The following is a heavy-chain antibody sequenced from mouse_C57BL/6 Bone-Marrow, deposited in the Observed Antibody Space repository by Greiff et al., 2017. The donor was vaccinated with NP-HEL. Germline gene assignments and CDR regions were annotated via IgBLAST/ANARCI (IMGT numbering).Heavy chain of an antibody. CDR2: IYPGSGNT. Sequence: VKLQESGAELVRPGASVKLSCKASGYTFTDYYINWVKQRPGQGLEWIARIYPGSGNTYYNEKFKGKATLTAEKSSSTAYMQLSSLTSEDSAVYFCARGETCYYFDYCGQGTTLTGSS. CDR1: GYTFTDYY. CDR3: ARGETCYYFDY. V-gene: IGHV1-76*01. J-gene: IGHJ2*01.